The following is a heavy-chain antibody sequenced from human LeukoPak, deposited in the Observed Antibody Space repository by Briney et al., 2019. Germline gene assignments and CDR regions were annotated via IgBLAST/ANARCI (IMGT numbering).Heavy chain of an antibody. CDR3: ARGVVRGPIDY. D-gene: IGHD3-10*01. Sequence: SETLSLTCTVSGGSIRTNGYYWGWIRQPPGKGLEWIGSIYYSGSTYYNPSLKSRVTISVDTSKNQFSLKLSSVTAADTAVYYCARGVVRGPIDYWGQGTLVTVSS. CDR2: IYYSGST. V-gene: IGHV4-39*07. CDR1: GGSIRTNGYY. J-gene: IGHJ4*02.